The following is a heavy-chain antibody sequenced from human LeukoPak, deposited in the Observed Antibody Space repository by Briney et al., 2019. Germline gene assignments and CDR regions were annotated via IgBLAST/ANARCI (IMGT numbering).Heavy chain of an antibody. V-gene: IGHV3-53*04. CDR3: ARASGVMPGYYFDY. J-gene: IGHJ4*02. D-gene: IGHD3-16*01. Sequence: GGSLRLSCAASGFTVSSNYMSWVRQAPGKGLEWVSVIYSGGGTYYADSVKGRFTISRHNSKNTLYLQMNSLRAEDTAVYYCARASGVMPGYYFDYWGQGTLVTVSS. CDR2: IYSGGGT. CDR1: GFTVSSNY.